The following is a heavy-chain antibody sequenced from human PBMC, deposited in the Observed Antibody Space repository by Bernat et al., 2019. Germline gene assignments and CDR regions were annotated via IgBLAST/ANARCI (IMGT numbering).Heavy chain of an antibody. CDR2: INHSGST. V-gene: IGHV4-34*01. Sequence: QVQLQQWGAGLLKPSETLSLTCAVYGGSFSGYYWSWIRQPPGKGLEWIGEINHSGSTNYNPSLKSRVTISVDTSKNQFSLKLSSVTAADTAVYYCVRGSVEYGMDVWGQGTTVTVSS. CDR3: VRGSVEYGMDV. CDR1: GGSFSGYY. J-gene: IGHJ6*02. D-gene: IGHD5/OR15-5a*01.